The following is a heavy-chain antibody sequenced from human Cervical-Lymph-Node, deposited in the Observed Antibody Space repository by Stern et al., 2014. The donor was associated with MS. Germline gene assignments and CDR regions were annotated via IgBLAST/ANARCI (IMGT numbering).Heavy chain of an antibody. CDR1: GYTFTNYG. J-gene: IGHJ4*02. CDR3: ARQIIRYFDY. V-gene: IGHV1-18*01. D-gene: IGHD2/OR15-2a*01. Sequence: QVQLVQSGAEVKEPGASVKVSCKASGYTFTNYGISWVRQAPGQGLEWMGWISVTNGNTHYAQQIQGRVTMTTDTSTSTAYMELRSLRSEDTAVYYCARQIIRYFDYWGQGTLVTVSS. CDR2: ISVTNGNT.